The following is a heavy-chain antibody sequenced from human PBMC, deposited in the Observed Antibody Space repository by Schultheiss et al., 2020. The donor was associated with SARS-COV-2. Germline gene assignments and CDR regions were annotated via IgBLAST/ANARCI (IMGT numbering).Heavy chain of an antibody. CDR1: GGSISSYY. Sequence: SETLSLTCTVSGGSISSYYWSWIRQPAGKGLEWIGEINHSGSANHNPSLKSRVTISVDTSKNQFSLKLSSVTAADTAVYYCARRRYFDWFDPWGQGTLVTVSS. CDR3: ARRRYFDWFDP. J-gene: IGHJ5*02. CDR2: INHSGSA. V-gene: IGHV4-59*01. D-gene: IGHD3-9*01.